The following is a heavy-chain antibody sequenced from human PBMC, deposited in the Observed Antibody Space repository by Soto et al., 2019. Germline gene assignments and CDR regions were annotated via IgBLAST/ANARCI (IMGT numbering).Heavy chain of an antibody. CDR1: GYTFASHG. CDR2: ISTYNYNT. V-gene: IGHV1-18*04. D-gene: IGHD6-6*01. J-gene: IGHJ4*02. CDR3: ARARIAARRDFDY. Sequence: GPELKKPGASVRVSCKASGYTFASHGISWVRQAPGQGLEWMGWISTYNYNTNYAQHLQGRVTVTIDTSTATAYMELRSLRSDDTAVYYCARARIAARRDFDYWGQGTLVTVSS.